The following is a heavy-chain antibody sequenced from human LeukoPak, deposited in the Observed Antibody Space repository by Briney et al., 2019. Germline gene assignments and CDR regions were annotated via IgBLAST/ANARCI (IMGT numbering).Heavy chain of an antibody. V-gene: IGHV1-2*02. Sequence: ASVKVSCKASGYTFTGYYMHWVRQAPGQGLEWMGWINPNSGGTNYARKFQGRVTMTRDTSISTAYMELSRLRSDDTAVYYCARGLRWYLYYFDYWGQGTLVTVSS. CDR3: ARGLRWYLYYFDY. D-gene: IGHD4-17*01. CDR1: GYTFTGYY. CDR2: INPNSGGT. J-gene: IGHJ4*02.